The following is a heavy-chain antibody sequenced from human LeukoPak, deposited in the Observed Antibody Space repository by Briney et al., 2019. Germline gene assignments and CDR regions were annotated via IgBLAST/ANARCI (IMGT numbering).Heavy chain of an antibody. V-gene: IGHV1-69*13. D-gene: IGHD3-10*01. Sequence: SVKVSCKASGDTFSSSAISWVRQAPGQGLEWMGGIIPIFGTANYAQKFQGRVTITADESTSTAYMELSSLRSEDTAVYYCAKLSVRYYFGSGSFLDYWGQGTLVTISS. J-gene: IGHJ4*02. CDR1: GDTFSSSA. CDR2: IIPIFGTA. CDR3: AKLSVRYYFGSGSFLDY.